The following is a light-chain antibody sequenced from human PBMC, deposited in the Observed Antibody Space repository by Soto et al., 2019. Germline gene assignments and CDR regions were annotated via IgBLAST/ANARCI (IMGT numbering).Light chain of an antibody. J-gene: IGKJ1*01. Sequence: DIQMTQSPSSLPASVGDRVTITCRASQSISNYLNWYQQKPGKAPKLLIYAASSLQSGVPSRFSGSGSGTEFTLTISSLQPEDFATYYCQQSYSTPQGALGQGTKV. V-gene: IGKV1-39*01. CDR1: QSISNY. CDR3: QQSYSTPQGA. CDR2: AAS.